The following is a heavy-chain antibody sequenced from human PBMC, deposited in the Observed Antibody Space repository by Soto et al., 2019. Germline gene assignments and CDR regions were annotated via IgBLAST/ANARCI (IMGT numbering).Heavy chain of an antibody. CDR3: ARGLATLPVFAFDI. CDR2: IYWSGDE. D-gene: IGHD6-6*01. V-gene: IGHV2-5*01. Sequence: GSGPTLVNPTQTLTLTCSFSGFSLSTSGVGVGWIRQSPGKALEWLALIYWSGDEHYRPSLKSGLSIIKDTSKNHVVRIMTDMDPVDTATYYCARGLATLPVFAFDIWGQGTMVTVSS. J-gene: IGHJ3*02. CDR1: GFSLSTSGVG.